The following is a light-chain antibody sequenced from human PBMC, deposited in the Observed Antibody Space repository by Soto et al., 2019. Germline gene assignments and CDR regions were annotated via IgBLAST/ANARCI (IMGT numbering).Light chain of an antibody. CDR1: SSDVGRYNY. Sequence: QSALTQPASVSGSPGQSITISCSGTSSDVGRYNYVSWYQQHPGKVPKLIIYVVSHRPSGVSNRFSGSKSGNTASLTISGLQTEDEADYYCTSYTNTNTLLFGGGTKLTVL. CDR3: TSYTNTNTLL. J-gene: IGLJ3*02. V-gene: IGLV2-14*01. CDR2: VVS.